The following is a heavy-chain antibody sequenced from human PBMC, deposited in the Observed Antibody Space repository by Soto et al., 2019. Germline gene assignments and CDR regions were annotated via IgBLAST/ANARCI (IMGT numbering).Heavy chain of an antibody. J-gene: IGHJ5*02. D-gene: IGHD3-22*01. V-gene: IGHV2-5*01. CDR3: AHRVTYYYDSSGYYWFDP. Sequence: SGPTLVNATQTLTLTCTFSGFSLSTSGVGVGWIRQPPGKSLDWLALIYWNDDKRYSPSLKSRLTITKDTSKNQVVLTMTNMDNVDTATYYCAHRVTYYYDSSGYYWFDPWGQGPVVTV. CDR1: GFSLSTSGVG. CDR2: IYWNDDK.